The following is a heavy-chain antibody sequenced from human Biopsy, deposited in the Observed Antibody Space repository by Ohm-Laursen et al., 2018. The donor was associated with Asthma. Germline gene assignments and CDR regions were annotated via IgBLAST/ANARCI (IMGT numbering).Heavy chain of an antibody. CDR3: ARGISRVTGLFDHFDS. Sequence: SDTLSLTCAVYGGSFSSNYWSWIRQTPGKGLEWLGDTHHSGYTNYQPSLKSRVTISVDTSKNQFSLKLRSVTAADAAVYYCARGISRVTGLFDHFDSWGQGTLVTVSS. J-gene: IGHJ4*02. V-gene: IGHV4-34*01. CDR2: THHSGYT. CDR1: GGSFSSNY. D-gene: IGHD2-21*02.